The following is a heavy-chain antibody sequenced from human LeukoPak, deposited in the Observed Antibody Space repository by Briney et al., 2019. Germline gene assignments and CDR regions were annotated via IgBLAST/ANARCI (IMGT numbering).Heavy chain of an antibody. Sequence: SETLSLTCTVSGGSISSSSYYWGWIRQPPGKGLEWIGSIYYSGSTYYNPSLKSRVTISVDTSKNQFSLKLSSVPAADTAVYYCARTERDDYYAYFDYWGQGTLVTVSS. D-gene: IGHD3-10*01. CDR2: IYYSGST. J-gene: IGHJ4*02. CDR1: GGSISSSSYY. CDR3: ARTERDDYYAYFDY. V-gene: IGHV4-39*01.